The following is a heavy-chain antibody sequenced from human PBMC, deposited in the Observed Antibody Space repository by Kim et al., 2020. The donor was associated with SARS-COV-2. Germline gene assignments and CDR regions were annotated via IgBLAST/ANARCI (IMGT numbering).Heavy chain of an antibody. CDR2: IDSDGSST. D-gene: IGHD2-21*01. CDR1: GFTFSNYW. J-gene: IGHJ4*02. CDR3: VVMWSEPN. Sequence: GGSLRLSCAASGFTFSNYWMNWVRQAPGKGLVWVSRIDSDGSSTVYADSVKGRFTVSRDNAKNTLYLQMNSLRVEDTAVYYCVVMWSEPNWGQGTLVTVSS. V-gene: IGHV3-74*01.